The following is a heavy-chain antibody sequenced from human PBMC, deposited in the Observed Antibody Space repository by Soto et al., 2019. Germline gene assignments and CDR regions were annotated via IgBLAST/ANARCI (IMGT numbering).Heavy chain of an antibody. CDR1: GFTFSSYG. D-gene: IGHD2-21*01. J-gene: IGHJ5*02. V-gene: IGHV3-30*18. CDR3: AKDLIPSENPWA. Sequence: PGGSLRLSCAASGFTFSSYGMHWVRQAPGKGLEWVAVISYDGSNKYYADSVKGRFTISRDNSKNTLYLQMNSLRAEDTAVYYCAKDLIPSENPWAWGQGTLVTVYS. CDR2: ISYDGSNK.